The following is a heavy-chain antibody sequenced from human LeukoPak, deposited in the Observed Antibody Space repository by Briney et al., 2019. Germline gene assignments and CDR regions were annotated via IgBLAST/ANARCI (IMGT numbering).Heavy chain of an antibody. CDR3: AKDTKYSTSWSPFDY. D-gene: IGHD2-2*01. V-gene: IGHV3-23*01. Sequence: GGSLRLSCVASGFTFSSYAMSWVRQAPGKGLEGVSAIGAGGKTTYYADSVKGRFTISRDNSTNTLFLQMNTLRAKDTALYYCAKDTKYSTSWSPFDYWGQGTLVTVSS. J-gene: IGHJ4*02. CDR2: IGAGGKTT. CDR1: GFTFSSYA.